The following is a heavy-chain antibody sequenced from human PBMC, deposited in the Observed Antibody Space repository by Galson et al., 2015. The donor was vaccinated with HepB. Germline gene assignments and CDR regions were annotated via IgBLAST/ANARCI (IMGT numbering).Heavy chain of an antibody. J-gene: IGHJ3*02. Sequence: SLRLSCAASGFTFSSYSMNWVRQAPGEGLEWVSSISSSSSYIYYADSVKGRFTISRDNAKNSLYLQMNSLRAEDTAVYYCARDRHREDAFDIWGQGTMVTVSS. CDR1: GFTFSSYS. CDR3: ARDRHREDAFDI. V-gene: IGHV3-21*01. CDR2: ISSSSSYI.